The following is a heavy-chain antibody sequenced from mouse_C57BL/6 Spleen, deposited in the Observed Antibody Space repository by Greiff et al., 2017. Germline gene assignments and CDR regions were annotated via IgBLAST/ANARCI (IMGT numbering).Heavy chain of an antibody. Sequence: EVQLQQSGPELVKPGASVKISCKASGYSFTGYFMNWVKQSHGESLEWIGCINPYSGDTFYNQKFKGKATLSVDKSSSTADMELLSLTSEDFAVYYCAGHGFYDYNPWYFDVWGTGTTVTVSS. CDR2: INPYSGDT. J-gene: IGHJ1*03. CDR3: AGHGFYDYNPWYFDV. D-gene: IGHD2-4*01. CDR1: GYSFTGYF. V-gene: IGHV1-37*01.